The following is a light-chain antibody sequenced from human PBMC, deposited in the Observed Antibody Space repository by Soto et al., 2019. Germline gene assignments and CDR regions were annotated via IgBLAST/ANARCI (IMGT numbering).Light chain of an antibody. J-gene: IGKJ4*01. V-gene: IGKV1-27*01. CDR2: AAS. Sequence: DIQMTQSPSSLSASVGDRVTITCRASQGISNYLAWYQQKPGKVPKLLIYAASTLQSGVPSRFSGSGSGTDFTLTIRSLQPEDVATYYCQKYTSAPPALTFGGGTKVEIK. CDR3: QKYTSAPPALT. CDR1: QGISNY.